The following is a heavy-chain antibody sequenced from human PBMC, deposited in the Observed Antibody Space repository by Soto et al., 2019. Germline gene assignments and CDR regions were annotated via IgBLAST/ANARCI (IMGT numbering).Heavy chain of an antibody. D-gene: IGHD5-12*01. CDR3: ARPHGPTTSENWFDP. V-gene: IGHV1-18*01. CDR1: GYTFITYD. CDR2: ISTYSGDT. Sequence: ASVKVSCKASGYTFITYDISWVRQAPGQGLERMGWISTYSGDTKYAQKFQGRVTMNTDTSTTTAYLELRSLRSDDTAVYYCARPHGPTTSENWFDPWGQGTLVTVSS. J-gene: IGHJ5*02.